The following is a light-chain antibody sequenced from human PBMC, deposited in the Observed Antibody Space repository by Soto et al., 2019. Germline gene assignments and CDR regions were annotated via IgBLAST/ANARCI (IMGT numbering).Light chain of an antibody. CDR2: DAS. J-gene: IGKJ5*01. CDR1: QSISSW. Sequence: DIQMTQSPSTLSASVGDRVTITCRASQSISSWLAWYQQKPGKAPKLLIYDASSLESGVPSSFSATVSGTEFSLTITSLQPEDFATYDCQQLFDSPITFGQGTRLEIK. CDR3: QQLFDSPIT. V-gene: IGKV1-5*01.